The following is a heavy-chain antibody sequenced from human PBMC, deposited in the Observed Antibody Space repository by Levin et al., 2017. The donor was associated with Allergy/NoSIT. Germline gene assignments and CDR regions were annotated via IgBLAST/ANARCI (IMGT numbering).Heavy chain of an antibody. V-gene: IGHV3-23*01. CDR1: GFTFSDYT. D-gene: IGHD7-27*01. Sequence: PGGSLRLSCAASGFTFSDYTMNWIRQTPGKGLAWLSRISRSDKVYYADSVKGRFTISRDNSKNTLFLQMNSLTAEDTAVYYCARVAHPTWGWGPPDIWGQGTMVTVS. CDR2: ISRSDKV. CDR3: ARVAHPTWGWGPPDI. J-gene: IGHJ3*02.